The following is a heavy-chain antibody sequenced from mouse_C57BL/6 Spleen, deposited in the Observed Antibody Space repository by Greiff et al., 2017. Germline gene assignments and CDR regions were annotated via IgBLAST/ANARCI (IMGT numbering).Heavy chain of an antibody. CDR2: ISSGSSTI. Sequence: EVMLVESGGGLVKPGGSLKLSCAASGFTFSDYGMHWVRQAPEKGLAWVAYISSGSSTIYYADTVKGRFTISRDNSKNTLFLQITSMRSEDTAMYYCARGYYGRAWFAYWGQGTLVTVSA. D-gene: IGHD1-1*01. CDR3: ARGYYGRAWFAY. J-gene: IGHJ3*01. V-gene: IGHV5-17*01. CDR1: GFTFSDYG.